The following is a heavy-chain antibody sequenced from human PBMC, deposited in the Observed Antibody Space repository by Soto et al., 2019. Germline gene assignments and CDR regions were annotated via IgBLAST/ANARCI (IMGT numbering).Heavy chain of an antibody. D-gene: IGHD5-18*01. V-gene: IGHV3-21*01. CDR3: ARDQPGYSYGYGLGY. J-gene: IGHJ4*02. Sequence: EVQLVESGGGLVKPGGSLRLSCAASGFTFSSYSMNWVRQAPGKGLEWVSSISSSSSYIYYADSVKGRFTISRDNAKNSPSPQMNSLRAEDTAVYYCARDQPGYSYGYGLGYWGQGTLVTVSS. CDR2: ISSSSSYI. CDR1: GFTFSSYS.